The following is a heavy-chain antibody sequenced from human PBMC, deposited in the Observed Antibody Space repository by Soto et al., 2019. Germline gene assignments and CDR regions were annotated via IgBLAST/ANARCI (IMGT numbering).Heavy chain of an antibody. J-gene: IGHJ4*02. Sequence: SETLSLTCTVSGGSISSSSYYWGWIRQPPGKGLEWIGSIYYSGSTYYNPSLKSRVTISVDTSKNQFSLKLSSVTAADTAVYYCASRGQLVRGFDYWGQGTLVTVSS. V-gene: IGHV4-39*01. CDR1: GGSISSSSYY. CDR2: IYYSGST. CDR3: ASRGQLVRGFDY. D-gene: IGHD6-6*01.